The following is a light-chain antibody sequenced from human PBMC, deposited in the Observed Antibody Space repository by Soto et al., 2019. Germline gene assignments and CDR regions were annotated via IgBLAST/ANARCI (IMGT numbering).Light chain of an antibody. V-gene: IGLV2-11*01. Sequence: QSALTQPRSVSGSPGQSVTISCTGTSSDVGRYNYVSWYQHHPGTAPKVMIYDVSERPSGVPDRFSGSKSGNTASLTISGLQAEDEADYYCCSYEGSPSFVFGTGTKLTVL. CDR2: DVS. CDR1: SSDVGRYNY. J-gene: IGLJ1*01. CDR3: CSYEGSPSFV.